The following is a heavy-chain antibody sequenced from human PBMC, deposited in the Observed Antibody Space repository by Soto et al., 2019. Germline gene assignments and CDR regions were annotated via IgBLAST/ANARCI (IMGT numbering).Heavy chain of an antibody. D-gene: IGHD3-22*01. CDR3: AADSYYDRSYNWFDP. Sequence: QVQLVQSGAEVKKPGSSVKVSCKASGGTFSSYTISWVRQAPGQGLEWMGRIIPIRGIANYAQKFQGRVTITADTSTSTAYMELSSMRSDDTAVYYCAADSYYDRSYNWFDPWGQGTLLTVTT. V-gene: IGHV1-69*02. J-gene: IGHJ5*02. CDR1: GGTFSSYT. CDR2: IIPIRGIA.